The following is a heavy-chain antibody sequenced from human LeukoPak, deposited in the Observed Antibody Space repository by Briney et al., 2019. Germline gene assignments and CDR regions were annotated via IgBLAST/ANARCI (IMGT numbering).Heavy chain of an antibody. CDR1: GFTFGSFE. V-gene: IGHV3-48*03. J-gene: IGHJ4*02. Sequence: GGSLRLSCAASGFTFGSFEMNWVRQAPGKGLEWVAYIGTIISTTYYADSVKGRFTVSRDDAKSSLYLQMSSLRAEDTAIYYCARSVYDLRGQRLVPGLDYWGQGTLVTVSS. D-gene: IGHD6-13*01. CDR2: IGTIISTT. CDR3: ARSVYDLRGQRLVPGLDY.